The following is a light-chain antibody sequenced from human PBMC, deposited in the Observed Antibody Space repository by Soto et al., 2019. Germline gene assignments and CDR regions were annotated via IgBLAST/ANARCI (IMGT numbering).Light chain of an antibody. J-gene: IGKJ5*01. CDR3: QQSYTTPIT. V-gene: IGKV1-39*01. CDR1: QSISSY. Sequence: DIQMTQSPSSLSASVGDRVTITCRASQSISSYLNWYQQKPGKAPKLLIYAASNLHSGVPSRFSGSGSGTDFTLTISSLQPEDFVTYYCQQSYTTPITFGQGTRLEIK. CDR2: AAS.